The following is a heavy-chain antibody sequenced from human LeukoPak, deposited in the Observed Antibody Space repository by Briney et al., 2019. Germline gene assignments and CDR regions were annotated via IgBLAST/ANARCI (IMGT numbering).Heavy chain of an antibody. D-gene: IGHD6-6*01. J-gene: IGHJ4*02. Sequence: ASVKVSCKASGYTFTGYYMHWVRQAPGQGLEWMGWINPNSGGTNYAQKFQGRVTMTRDTSISTAYMELRSLRSDDTAVYYCARERREYSSSSALFYWGQGTLVTVSS. CDR1: GYTFTGYY. CDR3: ARERREYSSSSALFY. V-gene: IGHV1-2*02. CDR2: INPNSGGT.